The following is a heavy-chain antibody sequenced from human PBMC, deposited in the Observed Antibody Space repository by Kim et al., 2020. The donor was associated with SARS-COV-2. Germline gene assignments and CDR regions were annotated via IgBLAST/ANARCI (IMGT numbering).Heavy chain of an antibody. D-gene: IGHD3-16*01. CDR3: ARGSYASCMDV. Sequence: SETLSLTCAVSGGSINNVGYSWSWIRQLPGMGLEWIGYIYDSGTTYYSPSLKSRVTISLERSRTQFFLHLNSVTAAETAVYYCARGSYASCMDVWGQGTAVTVSS. V-gene: IGHV4-30-2*01. J-gene: IGHJ6*02. CDR2: IYDSGTT. CDR1: GGSINNVGYS.